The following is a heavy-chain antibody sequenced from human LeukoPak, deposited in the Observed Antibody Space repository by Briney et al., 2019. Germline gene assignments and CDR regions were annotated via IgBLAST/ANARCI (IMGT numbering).Heavy chain of an antibody. D-gene: IGHD1-1*01. V-gene: IGHV4-59*01. J-gene: IGHJ4*02. CDR2: IYYSGST. Sequence: ETPCLTCTVSGGSISSYYWSWIRQPPGKGLEWIGYIYYSGSTNYNPSLMSIVTISVDTSKNQFSLKLSSVTAADTAVYYCARDVIAGTGFDYWGQGTLVTVSS. CDR1: GGSISSYY. CDR3: ARDVIAGTGFDY.